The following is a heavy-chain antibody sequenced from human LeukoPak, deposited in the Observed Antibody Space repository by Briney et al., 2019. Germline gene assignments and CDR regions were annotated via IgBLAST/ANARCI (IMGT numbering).Heavy chain of an antibody. Sequence: GGSLRLSCEGSGFIFNSAWMSWVRQAPGKGLEWVGRITTTADGEITDYGAPVRGRFTISRDDSNRTVHLQMDCLKTEDTAVYYCTGGLDKTDDDSWGQGTLVTVSS. J-gene: IGHJ4*02. V-gene: IGHV3-15*01. CDR2: ITTTADGEIT. CDR3: TGGLDKTDDDS. D-gene: IGHD6-6*01. CDR1: GFIFNSAW.